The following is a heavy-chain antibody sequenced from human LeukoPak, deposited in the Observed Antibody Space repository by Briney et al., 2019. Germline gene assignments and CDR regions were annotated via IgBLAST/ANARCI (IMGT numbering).Heavy chain of an antibody. V-gene: IGHV4-34*01. CDR2: INHSGST. J-gene: IGHJ4*02. Sequence: SETLSLTCAVYGGSFSGYYWSWIRQPPGKGLEWIGEINHSGSTNYNPSLKSRVTISVDTSKNQFSPKLSSVTAADTAVYYCARSRYDSSAHLAHDYWGQGTLVTVSS. D-gene: IGHD3-22*01. CDR1: GGSFSGYY. CDR3: ARSRYDSSAHLAHDY.